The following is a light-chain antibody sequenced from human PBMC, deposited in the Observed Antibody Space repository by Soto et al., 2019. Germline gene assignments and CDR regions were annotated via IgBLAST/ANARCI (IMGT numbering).Light chain of an antibody. CDR2: GAS. J-gene: IGKJ1*01. CDR1: QSVSSSY. V-gene: IGKV3-20*01. Sequence: EIVLTQSPGTLSLSPGERATLSCRASQSVSSSYLAWYQQKPGQAPRLLIYGASSRATGIPDRLSGSGSGTDFTLTISRLEPEDFAVYYCQQYGSSRTFGQGTEVEIK. CDR3: QQYGSSRT.